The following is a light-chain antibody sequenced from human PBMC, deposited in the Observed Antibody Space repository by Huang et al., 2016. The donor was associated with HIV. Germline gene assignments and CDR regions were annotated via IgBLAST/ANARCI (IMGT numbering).Light chain of an antibody. V-gene: IGKV1-39*01. Sequence: DIQMTQSPSSLSASVGDRVTITCRASQSISDDLNWYLQKPGKAPKLLIYAASSLQSGVPSRFSGSGSGTDFTLTISSLQPEDFATYYCQQSYSTPRTFGQGTKVEMK. CDR3: QQSYSTPRT. CDR1: QSISDD. J-gene: IGKJ1*01. CDR2: AAS.